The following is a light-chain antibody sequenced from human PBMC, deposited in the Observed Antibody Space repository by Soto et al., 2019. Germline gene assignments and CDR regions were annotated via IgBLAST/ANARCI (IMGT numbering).Light chain of an antibody. J-gene: IGKJ2*01. CDR1: QSLGSGY. V-gene: IGKV3-11*01. Sequence: EIVLTQSPGTLSLSPGDRAPLSCRTSQSLGSGYLAWYQQKPGQAPRLLIFDASNRATGIPARFSGSVSGTDFTLTISSLEPEDCAVYYCQQRSNWPPYTFGQGTKVDIK. CDR3: QQRSNWPPYT. CDR2: DAS.